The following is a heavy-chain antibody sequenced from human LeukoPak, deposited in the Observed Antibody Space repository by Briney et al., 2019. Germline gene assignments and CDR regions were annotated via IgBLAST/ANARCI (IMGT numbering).Heavy chain of an antibody. J-gene: IGHJ6*02. CDR1: GGSFSSYY. CDR2: IYTSGST. Sequence: SSETLSLTCAVYGGSFSSYYWSWIRQPAGKGLEWIGRIYTSGSTNYNPSLKSRVTMSVDTSKNQFSLKLSSVTAADTAVYYCARDKPGYSSGWYSDYYYGMDVWGQGTTVTVSS. D-gene: IGHD6-19*01. CDR3: ARDKPGYSSGWYSDYYYGMDV. V-gene: IGHV4-4*07.